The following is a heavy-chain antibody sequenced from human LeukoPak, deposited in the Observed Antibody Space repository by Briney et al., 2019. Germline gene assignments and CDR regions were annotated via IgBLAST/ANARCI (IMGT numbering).Heavy chain of an antibody. D-gene: IGHD6-19*01. Sequence: SETLSLTCTVSGGSISSYYWSWIRQPPGKGLEWIGYIYYSGSTNYNPSLKSRVTISVDTSKNQFSLKLSSVTAADTAVYYCARAFKQWLVPPDYWGQGTLVTVSS. V-gene: IGHV4-59*01. J-gene: IGHJ4*02. CDR2: IYYSGST. CDR3: ARAFKQWLVPPDY. CDR1: GGSISSYY.